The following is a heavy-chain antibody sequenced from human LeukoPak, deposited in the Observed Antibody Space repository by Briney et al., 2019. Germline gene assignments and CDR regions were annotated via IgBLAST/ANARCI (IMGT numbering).Heavy chain of an antibody. Sequence: PGRSLRLSCAASGFTFSSYGTHWVRQAPGKGLEWVAVIWYDGSNKYYADSVKGRFTISRDNPKNTLYLQMNSLRAEDTAVYYCARDLRQWLVGGYFDYWGQGTLVTVSS. CDR3: ARDLRQWLVGGYFDY. CDR1: GFTFSSYG. V-gene: IGHV3-33*01. D-gene: IGHD6-19*01. J-gene: IGHJ4*02. CDR2: IWYDGSNK.